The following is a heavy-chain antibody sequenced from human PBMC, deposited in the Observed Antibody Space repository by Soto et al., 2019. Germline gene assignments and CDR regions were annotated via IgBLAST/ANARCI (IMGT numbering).Heavy chain of an antibody. CDR2: IYQTGTT. J-gene: IGHJ3*01. CDR1: GASISAGHW. Sequence: QVHLQESGPGLVKPSGTLSLTCTVSGASISAGHWWSWVRQSPGKGLEWIGEIYQTGTTDYNASLKSRVFISVDNSKNQFSLNLRSVTAADTALYYCARDRGTTMTGDAFDVWGRGTMVTVSS. CDR3: ARDRGTTMTGDAFDV. D-gene: IGHD3-16*01. V-gene: IGHV4-4*02.